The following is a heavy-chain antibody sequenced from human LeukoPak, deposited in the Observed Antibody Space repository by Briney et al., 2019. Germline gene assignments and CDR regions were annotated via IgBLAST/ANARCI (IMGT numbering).Heavy chain of an antibody. CDR2: IYSGGST. Sequence: GGSLRLSCAASGFTVSDNYISWVRQAPGKGLEWVSVIYSGGSTYYADSVKGRFTISRDNSKNTLYLQMNSLRAEDTAVYYCARERGSYYIDYWGQGTLVTVSS. D-gene: IGHD1-26*01. CDR3: ARERGSYYIDY. V-gene: IGHV3-66*01. CDR1: GFTVSDNY. J-gene: IGHJ4*02.